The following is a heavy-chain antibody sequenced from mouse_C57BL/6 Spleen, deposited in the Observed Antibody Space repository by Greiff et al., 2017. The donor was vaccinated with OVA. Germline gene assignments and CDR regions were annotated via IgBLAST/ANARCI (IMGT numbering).Heavy chain of an antibody. D-gene: IGHD1-1*01. CDR3: ARTDNYGGYFDV. CDR1: GFSLTSYG. J-gene: IGHJ1*03. Sequence: VKLQESGPGLVQPSQSLSITCTVSGFSLTSYGVHWVRQSPGKGLEWLGVIWSGGSTDYNAAFISRLSISKDNSKSQVFFKMNSLQADDTAIYYCARTDNYGGYFDVWGTGTTVTVSS. CDR2: IWSGGST. V-gene: IGHV2-2*01.